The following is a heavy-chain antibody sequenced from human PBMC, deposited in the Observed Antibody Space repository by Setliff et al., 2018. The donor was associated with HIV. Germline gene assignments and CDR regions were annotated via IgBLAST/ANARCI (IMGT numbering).Heavy chain of an antibody. CDR1: GFTFSSYW. CDR2: IKQDGSEK. J-gene: IGHJ6*03. V-gene: IGHV3-7*01. Sequence: GGSLRLSCADSGFTFSSYWMSWVRQAPGKGLEWVANIKQDGSEKYYVDSVKCRFTISRDNAKNSLYLQMNSLRAGDTAVYYCAREIQNCGGNHYYCYMDVWGKGTTVTVSS. D-gene: IGHD2-15*01. CDR3: AREIQNCGGNHYYCYMDV.